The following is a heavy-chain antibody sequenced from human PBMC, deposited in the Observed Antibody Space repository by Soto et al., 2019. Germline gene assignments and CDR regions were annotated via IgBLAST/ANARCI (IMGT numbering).Heavy chain of an antibody. CDR1: GGSISSYY. CDR2: IYYSGST. D-gene: IGHD5-18*01. V-gene: IGHV4-59*01. J-gene: IGHJ4*02. Sequence: SETLSLTCTVSGGSISSYYWSWIRQPPGKGLEWIGYIYYSGSTNYNPSLKSRVTISVDTSKNQFSLKLSSVTAADTAMYYCARDAYSYGWGDFDYWGQGTLVTVSS. CDR3: ARDAYSYGWGDFDY.